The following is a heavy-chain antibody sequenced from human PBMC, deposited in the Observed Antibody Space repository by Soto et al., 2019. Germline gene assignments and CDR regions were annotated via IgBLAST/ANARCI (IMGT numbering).Heavy chain of an antibody. Sequence: SETLSLTCTVSGGSISSGGYYWSWIRQHPGKGLEWIGYIYYSGSTYYNPSLKSRVTISVVTSKNQFSLKLSSVTAADTAVYYCARAQPDCSGGSCYSSLHSEYFQHWGQGTLVTVSS. CDR3: ARAQPDCSGGSCYSSLHSEYFQH. D-gene: IGHD2-15*01. CDR1: GGSISSGGYY. J-gene: IGHJ1*01. V-gene: IGHV4-31*03. CDR2: IYYSGST.